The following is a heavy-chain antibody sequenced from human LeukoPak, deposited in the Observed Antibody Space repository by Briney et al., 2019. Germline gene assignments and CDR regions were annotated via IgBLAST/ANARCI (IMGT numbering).Heavy chain of an antibody. D-gene: IGHD6-6*01. Sequence: WASVKVSCKASGYTFTSYGISWVRQAPGQGLEWMGWISAYNGNTNYVQKLQGRVTMTTDTSTSTAYMEVRSLRYDDTAVYYCAREGEYSRSRYHYQGMDVWGKGTTVTVSS. CDR1: GYTFTSYG. V-gene: IGHV1-18*01. CDR3: AREGEYSRSRYHYQGMDV. J-gene: IGHJ6*04. CDR2: ISAYNGNT.